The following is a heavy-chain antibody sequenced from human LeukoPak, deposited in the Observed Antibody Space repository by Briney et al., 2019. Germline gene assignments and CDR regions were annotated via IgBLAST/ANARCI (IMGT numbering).Heavy chain of an antibody. J-gene: IGHJ3*01. CDR2: ISGSGDNT. Sequence: PGGSLRLSCAASGFSFRHYGMSWVRQAPGKGLEWISGISGSGDNTYFPDFVKGRFTISRDNSKNTLYLQMNSLRAEDTAVYYCAKDRREWELRDAFDLWGQGTLVTVSS. CDR1: GFSFRHYG. V-gene: IGHV3-23*01. D-gene: IGHD1-26*01. CDR3: AKDRREWELRDAFDL.